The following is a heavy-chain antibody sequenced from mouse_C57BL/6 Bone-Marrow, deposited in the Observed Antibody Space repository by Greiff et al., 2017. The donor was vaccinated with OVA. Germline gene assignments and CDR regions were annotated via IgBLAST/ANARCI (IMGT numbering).Heavy chain of an antibody. CDR1: GYAFSSSW. V-gene: IGHV1-82*01. D-gene: IGHD2-4*01. J-gene: IGHJ3*01. Sequence: QVQLKESGPELVKPGASVKISCKASGYAFSSSWMNWVKQRPGKGLEWIGRIYPGDGDTNYNGKFKGKATLTADKSSSTAYMQLSSLTSEDSAVYFCARFLYYDYAAYWGQGTLVTVSA. CDR3: ARFLYYDYAAY. CDR2: IYPGDGDT.